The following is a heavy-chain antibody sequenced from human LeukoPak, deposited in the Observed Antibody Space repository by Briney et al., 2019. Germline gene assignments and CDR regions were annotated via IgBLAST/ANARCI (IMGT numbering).Heavy chain of an antibody. CDR1: GFSFSSYA. D-gene: IGHD3-22*01. J-gene: IGHJ4*02. CDR2: ISAGGGGT. CDR3: AKYDTSVYSYGTFHY. V-gene: IGHV3-23*01. Sequence: GGSLRLSCAASGFSFSSYAMSWVRQAPGKGLERVSAISAGGGGTYSADSVKGRFTISRDNSKNTLFLQMNSLRAEDTAVYYCAKYDTSVYSYGTFHYWGQGTLVTVSS.